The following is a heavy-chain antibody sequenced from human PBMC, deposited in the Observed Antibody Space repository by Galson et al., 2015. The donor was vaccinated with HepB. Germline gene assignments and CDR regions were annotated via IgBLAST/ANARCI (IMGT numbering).Heavy chain of an antibody. CDR3: AKDRRETSGEQWLVRAVSNSGHYFDY. Sequence: SLRLSCAASGFTFSSYGMHWVRQAPGKGLEWVAFIRYDGSNKYYADSVKGRFTISRDNSKNTLYLQMSSLRAEDTAVYYCAKDRRETSGEQWLVRAVSNSGHYFDYWGQGTLVTVSS. D-gene: IGHD6-19*01. CDR2: IRYDGSNK. J-gene: IGHJ4*02. CDR1: GFTFSSYG. V-gene: IGHV3-30*02.